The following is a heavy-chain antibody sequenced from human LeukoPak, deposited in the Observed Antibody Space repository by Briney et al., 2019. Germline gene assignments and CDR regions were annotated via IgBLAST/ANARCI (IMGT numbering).Heavy chain of an antibody. CDR1: GGSLRNYY. CDR3: ARDREITKPYYYGMDV. Sequence: PSETLSLTCTVSGGSLRNYYWGWIRQPPGKGPEWIGYISHSGSTNYNPSLKSRVTISVDTSKNQFSVKLSSVTAADTAVYYCARDREITKPYYYGMDVWGQGTTVTVSS. J-gene: IGHJ6*02. CDR2: ISHSGST. D-gene: IGHD3-3*01. V-gene: IGHV4-59*01.